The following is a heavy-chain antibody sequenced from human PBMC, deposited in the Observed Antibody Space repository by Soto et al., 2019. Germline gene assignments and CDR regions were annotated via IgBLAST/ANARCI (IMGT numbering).Heavy chain of an antibody. Sequence: LSLTCTVSGGSISSYYWSWIRQPPGKGLEWIGYIYYSGSTNYNPSLKSRVTISVDTSKNQFSLKLSSVTAADTAVYYCAGQYYDFWSGPSPYGMDVWGQGTTVTVSS. D-gene: IGHD3-3*01. J-gene: IGHJ6*02. CDR2: IYYSGST. CDR3: AGQYYDFWSGPSPYGMDV. V-gene: IGHV4-59*01. CDR1: GGSISSYY.